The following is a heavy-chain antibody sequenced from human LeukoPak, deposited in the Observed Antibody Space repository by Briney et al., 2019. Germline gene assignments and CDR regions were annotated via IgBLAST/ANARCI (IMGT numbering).Heavy chain of an antibody. CDR2: INPSGGST. J-gene: IGHJ5*02. CDR3: ARAPSQPYWFDP. CDR1: GYTFTSYY. V-gene: IGHV1-46*01. Sequence: ASVKVSCKASGYTFTSYYMHCVRQAPGQGLEWMGIINPSGGSTSYAQKFQGRVTMTRDTSTSTVYMELSSLRSEDTAVYYCARAPSQPYWFDPWGQGTLVTVSS.